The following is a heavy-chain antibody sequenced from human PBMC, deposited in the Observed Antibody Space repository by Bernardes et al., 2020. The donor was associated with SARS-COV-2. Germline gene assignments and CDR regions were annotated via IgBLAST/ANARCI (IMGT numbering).Heavy chain of an antibody. CDR3: ARDMDPPDYYDFWSGYYSGMDV. CDR2: INPSGGST. Sequence: ASVKVSCKASGYTFTSYYMHWVRQAPGQGLEWMGIINPSGGSTSYAQKFQGRVTMTRDTSTSTVYMELSSLRSEDTAVYYCARDMDPPDYYDFWSGYYSGMDVWGQGTTVTVSS. CDR1: GYTFTSYY. D-gene: IGHD3-3*01. V-gene: IGHV1-46*01. J-gene: IGHJ6*02.